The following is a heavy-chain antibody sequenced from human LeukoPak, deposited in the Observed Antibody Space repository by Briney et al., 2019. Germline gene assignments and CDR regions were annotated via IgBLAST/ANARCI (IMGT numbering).Heavy chain of an antibody. CDR1: GLSFGILS. D-gene: IGHD6-19*01. CDR3: AKDVVPDSGWDLDH. CDR2: SYGSGQRT. J-gene: IGHJ4*02. V-gene: IGHV3-23*01. Sequence: GGSMSLSRVPSGLSFGILSVLGDSHPPGRMMEWVLSSYGSGQRTFYADSVRGRFTVSRDNSKNTVYLEMNSLRAEDTAVYFCAKDVVPDSGWDLDHWGQGTLVTVS.